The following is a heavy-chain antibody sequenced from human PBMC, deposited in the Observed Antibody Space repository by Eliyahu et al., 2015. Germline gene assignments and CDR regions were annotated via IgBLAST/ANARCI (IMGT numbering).Heavy chain of an antibody. J-gene: IGHJ4*02. D-gene: IGHD3-10*01. CDR2: IYHSGST. Sequence: QVQLQESGPGLVKPSGTLSLTXAVSGGSIXSSXWWSWVRQPPGKGLEWIGEIYHSGSTNYNPSLKSRVTISVDKSKNQFSLKLSSVTAADTAVYYCARDQGYYYGSGSYTYFDYWGQGTLVTVSS. CDR3: ARDQGYYYGSGSYTYFDY. V-gene: IGHV4-4*02. CDR1: GGSIXSSXW.